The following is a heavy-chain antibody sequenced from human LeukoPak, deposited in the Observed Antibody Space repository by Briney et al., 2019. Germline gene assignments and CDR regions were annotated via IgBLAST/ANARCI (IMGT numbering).Heavy chain of an antibody. CDR3: ARPYYYDSRIDP. J-gene: IGHJ5*02. CDR2: MYYSGST. CDR1: GGSISSGDYS. D-gene: IGHD3-22*01. Sequence: SETLSLTCTVSGGSISSGDYSWSWIRQPPGKGLEWIGYMYYSGSTYYNPSLKSRATISVDTSKNQFSLKLNSVTAADTAVYYCARPYYYDSRIDPWGQGTLVTVSS. V-gene: IGHV4-30-4*01.